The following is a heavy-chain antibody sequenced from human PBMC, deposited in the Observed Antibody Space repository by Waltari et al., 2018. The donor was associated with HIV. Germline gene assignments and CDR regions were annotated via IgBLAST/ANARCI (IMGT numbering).Heavy chain of an antibody. CDR2: ISSSGSTI. J-gene: IGHJ3*02. V-gene: IGHV3-48*03. D-gene: IGHD3-10*01. CDR3: ARAFMIRGTGAFDI. CDR1: GFTFSSYE. Sequence: GGGLVQPGGSLRLSCAASGFTFSSYEMNWVRQAPGKGLEWVSYISSSGSTIYFADSVKGRFTMSRDNAKNQLYLRMNSLRAEDTAVYYCARAFMIRGTGAFDIWGQGTMVTVSS.